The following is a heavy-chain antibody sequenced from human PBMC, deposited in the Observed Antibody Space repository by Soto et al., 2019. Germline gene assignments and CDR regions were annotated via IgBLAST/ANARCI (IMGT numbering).Heavy chain of an antibody. Sequence: GGSLRLSCAASGFTFSSYWMTWVRQAPGKGLEWVANIKKDGSEKYYVDSVKGRFTISRDNAKNSMYMQMNSLRAEDTAVYYCARDDNDFWSGYLSGMDVSGKGTTVTVSS. V-gene: IGHV3-7*03. CDR3: ARDDNDFWSGYLSGMDV. CDR1: GFTFSSYW. CDR2: IKKDGSEK. D-gene: IGHD3-3*01. J-gene: IGHJ6*04.